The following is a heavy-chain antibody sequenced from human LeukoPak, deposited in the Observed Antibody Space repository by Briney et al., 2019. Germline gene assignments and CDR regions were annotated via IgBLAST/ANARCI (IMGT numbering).Heavy chain of an antibody. D-gene: IGHD1-26*01. Sequence: SETLSLTCTVSGGSISSYYWSWIRQPPGKGLEWIGYIYTSGSTNYNPSLKSRVTISVDTSKNQFSLKLSSVTAADTAVYYCARALPMHSGSYNWFDPWGQGTLVTVSS. V-gene: IGHV4-4*09. CDR1: GGSISSYY. CDR2: IYTSGST. J-gene: IGHJ5*02. CDR3: ARALPMHSGSYNWFDP.